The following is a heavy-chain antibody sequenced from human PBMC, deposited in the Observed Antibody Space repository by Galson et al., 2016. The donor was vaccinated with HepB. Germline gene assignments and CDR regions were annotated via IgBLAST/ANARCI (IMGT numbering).Heavy chain of an antibody. Sequence: SLRLSCAASGFIFDNYDMHWVRQAPGQRLEWVSAIGTAGDTYYPGSVKGRFTISRENAKNSLYLQRNSLRAGDTAVYYCARSRGGGTTISGGMDVWGQGTTVTVSS. J-gene: IGHJ6*02. D-gene: IGHD3-3*01. CDR3: ARSRGGGTTISGGMDV. V-gene: IGHV3-13*01. CDR2: IGTAGDT. CDR1: GFIFDNYD.